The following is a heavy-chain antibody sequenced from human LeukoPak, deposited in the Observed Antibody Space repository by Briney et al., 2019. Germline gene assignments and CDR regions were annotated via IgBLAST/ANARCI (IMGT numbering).Heavy chain of an antibody. Sequence: PGGSLRLSCAASGFTFSSYSMNWVRQAPGKGLEWVSSISSSSSYIYYADSVKGRFTISRDNAKNSLYLQMNSLRAGDTAVYYCASWIAVAGKGDYWGQGTLVTVSS. CDR2: ISSSSSYI. J-gene: IGHJ4*02. CDR1: GFTFSSYS. V-gene: IGHV3-21*01. D-gene: IGHD6-19*01. CDR3: ASWIAVAGKGDY.